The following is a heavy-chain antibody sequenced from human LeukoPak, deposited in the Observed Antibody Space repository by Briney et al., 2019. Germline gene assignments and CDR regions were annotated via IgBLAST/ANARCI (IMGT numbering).Heavy chain of an antibody. CDR2: IYTSGST. CDR3: ARERYYYDSSGYRFDY. V-gene: IGHV4-61*02. CDR1: GGSISSGSYY. Sequence: SQTLSLTCSVSGGSISSGSYYWRWIRQPAGTGLEWIGRIYTSGSTNYNPSLKSRVTISVDTSKNQFSLKLSSVTAADTAVYYCARERYYYDSSGYRFDYWGQRTLVTVSS. D-gene: IGHD3-22*01. J-gene: IGHJ4*02.